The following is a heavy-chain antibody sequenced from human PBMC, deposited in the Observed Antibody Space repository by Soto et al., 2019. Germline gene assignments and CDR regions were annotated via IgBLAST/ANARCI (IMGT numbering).Heavy chain of an antibody. CDR2: AYYRSQWYY. Sequence: SQTLSLTCAISGDSVSSNSAAWNWIRQSPSRGLEWLGRAYYRSQWYYDSAVSVRSRITVIPDTSKNQLSLQLNSVTPEDTAVYYCTKQKGDSRTYNGMDGWGQGTSVTVS. J-gene: IGHJ6*02. CDR3: TKQKGDSRTYNGMDG. D-gene: IGHD2-21*02. CDR1: GDSVSSNSAA. V-gene: IGHV6-1*01.